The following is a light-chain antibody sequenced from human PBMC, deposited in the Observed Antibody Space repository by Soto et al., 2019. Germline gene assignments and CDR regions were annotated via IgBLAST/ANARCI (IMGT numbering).Light chain of an antibody. V-gene: IGKV3-20*01. CDR3: QQYGTSPYT. J-gene: IGKJ2*01. CDR1: QSVRSAY. CDR2: GTS. Sequence: ENVLTQSPGTLSLSPGERATLSCRASQSVRSAYLAWYQQKPGQSPRLLIYGTSSRATGIPDRFSGSGSGTDFPLTISRLEPEDFAVYLCQQYGTSPYTFGQGTKLEIK.